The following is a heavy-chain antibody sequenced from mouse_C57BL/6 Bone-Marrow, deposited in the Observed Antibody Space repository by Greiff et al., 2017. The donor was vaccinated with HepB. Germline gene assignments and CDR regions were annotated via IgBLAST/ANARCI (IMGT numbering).Heavy chain of an antibody. J-gene: IGHJ2*01. D-gene: IGHD1-1*01. CDR3: ASTKWGNYYGSSSFDY. CDR2: IYPGSGST. V-gene: IGHV1-55*01. CDR1: GYTFTSYW. Sequence: VQLQQPGAELVKPGASEKMSCKASGYTFTSYWITWVKQRPGQGLEWIGDIYPGSGSTNYNEKFKSKATLTVDTSSSTAYMQLSSLTSEDSAVYYCASTKWGNYYGSSSFDYWGQGTTLTVSS.